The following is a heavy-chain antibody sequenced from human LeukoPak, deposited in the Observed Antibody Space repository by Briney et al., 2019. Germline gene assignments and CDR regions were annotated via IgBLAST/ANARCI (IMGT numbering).Heavy chain of an antibody. CDR2: IYPGDSDT. D-gene: IGHD3-22*01. J-gene: IGHJ3*01. Sequence: PGESLKISCKGSGYRFNDYWVGWVRQTAGKGLEWMGVIYPGDSDTRYSPSSQGLVTISIDKSISTAYLQWSGLKASDAAVYYCVRRSIGGYYYSPFDLWGQGTRVTVSS. CDR3: VRRSIGGYYYSPFDL. V-gene: IGHV5-51*01. CDR1: GYRFNDYW.